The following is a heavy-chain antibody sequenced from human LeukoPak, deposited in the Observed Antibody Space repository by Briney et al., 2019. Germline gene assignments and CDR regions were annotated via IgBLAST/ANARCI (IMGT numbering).Heavy chain of an antibody. J-gene: IGHJ6*03. CDR1: GGSISSGSYY. CDR2: IYTSGST. CDR3: ARTGSGGLDYYMDV. D-gene: IGHD2-8*02. Sequence: PSQTLSLTCTVSGGSISSGSYYWSWIRQPAGKGLEWIGRIYTSGSTNYNPSLKSRVTISVDTSKNQFSLKLSSVTAADTAVYYCARTGSGGLDYYMDVWGKGTTVTVSS. V-gene: IGHV4-61*02.